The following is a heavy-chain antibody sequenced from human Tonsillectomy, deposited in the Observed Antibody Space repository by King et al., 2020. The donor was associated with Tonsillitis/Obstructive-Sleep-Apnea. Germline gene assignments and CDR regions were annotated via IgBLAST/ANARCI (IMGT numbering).Heavy chain of an antibody. J-gene: IGHJ4*02. Sequence: VQLVESGGGLVQPGGSLRLSCAASGFTVSSNYMSWVRQAPGKGLEWVSVIYSGGGTYYADSVKGRFTISRDNSKNTLYLQMNSLRAEDTAVYYCARDRRQMATNYYFDYWGQGTLVTVSS. CDR1: GFTVSSNY. V-gene: IGHV3-66*01. CDR2: IYSGGGT. D-gene: IGHD5-24*01. CDR3: ARDRRQMATNYYFDY.